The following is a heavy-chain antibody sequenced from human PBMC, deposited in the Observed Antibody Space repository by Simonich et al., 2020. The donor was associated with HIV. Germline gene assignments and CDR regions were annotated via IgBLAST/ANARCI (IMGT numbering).Heavy chain of an antibody. V-gene: IGHV1-69-2*01. CDR2: VDPEDGET. Sequence: EVQLVQSGAEVKKPGAAVKISCHFSGYTFTDYYIHWVQQSPGKGLDWMGLVDPEDGETVYTERFQGRVTITADTSTDTAYMELNSLTSEDTAVYYCALDQINSPALHWGQGSLVTVSS. CDR3: ALDQINSPALH. D-gene: IGHD1-20*01. J-gene: IGHJ1*01. CDR1: GYTFTDYY.